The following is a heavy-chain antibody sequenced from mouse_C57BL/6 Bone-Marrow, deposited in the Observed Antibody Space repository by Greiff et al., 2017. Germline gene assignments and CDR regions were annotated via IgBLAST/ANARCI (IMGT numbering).Heavy chain of an antibody. Sequence: EVMLVESGGDLVKPGGSLKLSCAASGFTFSSYGLSWVRQTPDKRLEWVATISSGGSYTYYPDSVKGRFTISRDNAKNTLYLQMSSLKSEDRAMYYCARRYYYGSGRYFDVWGTGTTVTVSS. CDR1: GFTFSSYG. V-gene: IGHV5-6*02. CDR2: ISSGGSYT. CDR3: ARRYYYGSGRYFDV. D-gene: IGHD1-1*01. J-gene: IGHJ1*03.